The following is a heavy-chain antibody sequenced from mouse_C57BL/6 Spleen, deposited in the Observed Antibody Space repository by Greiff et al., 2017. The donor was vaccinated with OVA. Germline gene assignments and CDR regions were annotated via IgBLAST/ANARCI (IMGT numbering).Heavy chain of an antibody. CDR1: GYTFTGYW. D-gene: IGHD1-1*01. J-gene: IGHJ4*01. Sequence: VKLVESGAELMKPGASVKLSCKATGYTFTGYWLEWVKQRPGHGLEWIGEILPGSGSTNYNEKFKGKATLTADSSSNTAYMQLSMLTTEDSAIYDCAKPITTVIATGAMDYWGQGTSVTVSS. CDR3: AKPITTVIATGAMDY. CDR2: ILPGSGST. V-gene: IGHV1-9*01.